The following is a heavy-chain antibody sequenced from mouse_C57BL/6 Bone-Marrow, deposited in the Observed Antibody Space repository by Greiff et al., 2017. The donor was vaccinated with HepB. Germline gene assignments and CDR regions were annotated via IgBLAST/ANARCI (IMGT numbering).Heavy chain of an antibody. D-gene: IGHD1-1*02. CDR1: GFTFSDFY. J-gene: IGHJ4*01. CDR2: SRNKANDYTT. V-gene: IGHV7-1*01. CDR3: ARDDGGTMDY. Sequence: EVNLVESGGGLVQSGRSLRLSCATSGFTFSDFYMEWVRQAPGKGLEWIAASRNKANDYTTEYSASVKGRFIVSRDTSQSILYLQMNALRAEDTAIYYCARDDGGTMDYWGQGTSVTVSS.